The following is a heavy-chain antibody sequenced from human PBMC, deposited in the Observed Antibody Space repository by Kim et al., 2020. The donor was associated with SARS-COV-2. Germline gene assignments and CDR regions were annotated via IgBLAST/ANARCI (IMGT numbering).Heavy chain of an antibody. Sequence: SETLSLTCTVSGGSISSYYWSWIRQPPGKGLEWIGYIYYSGSTNHNPSLKSRVTISVDTSKNQFSLKLSSVTAADTAVYYCARGPYVDFDYWGQGTLVTVSS. CDR3: ARGPYVDFDY. CDR2: IYYSGST. V-gene: IGHV4-59*01. D-gene: IGHD3-10*02. J-gene: IGHJ4*02. CDR1: GGSISSYY.